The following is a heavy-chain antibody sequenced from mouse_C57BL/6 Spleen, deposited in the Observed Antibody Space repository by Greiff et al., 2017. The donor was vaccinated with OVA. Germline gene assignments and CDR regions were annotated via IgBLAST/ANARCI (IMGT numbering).Heavy chain of an antibody. J-gene: IGHJ3*01. V-gene: IGHV5-17*01. Sequence: EVQLQESGGGLVKPGGSLKLSCAASGFTFSDYGMHWVRQAPEKGLEWVAYISSGSSTIYYADTVKGRFTISRDNAKNTLFLQMTSLRSEDTAMYYCARGRDYDYPAWFAYWGQGTLVTVSA. CDR3: ARGRDYDYPAWFAY. CDR2: ISSGSSTI. D-gene: IGHD2-4*01. CDR1: GFTFSDYG.